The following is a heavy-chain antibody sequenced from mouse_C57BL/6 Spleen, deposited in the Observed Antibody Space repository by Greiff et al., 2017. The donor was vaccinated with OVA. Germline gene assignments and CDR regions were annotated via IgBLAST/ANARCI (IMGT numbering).Heavy chain of an antibody. CDR1: GYAFSSYW. Sequence: QVQLQQSGAELVKPGASVKISCKASGYAFSSYWMNWVKQRPGQGLEWIGQIYPGDGDTNYNGKFKGKATLTADKSSSTAYMQLSSLTSEDSAVYFCASCDYDEGYYAMDYWGQGTSVTVSS. J-gene: IGHJ4*01. CDR3: ASCDYDEGYYAMDY. CDR2: IYPGDGDT. D-gene: IGHD2-4*01. V-gene: IGHV1-80*01.